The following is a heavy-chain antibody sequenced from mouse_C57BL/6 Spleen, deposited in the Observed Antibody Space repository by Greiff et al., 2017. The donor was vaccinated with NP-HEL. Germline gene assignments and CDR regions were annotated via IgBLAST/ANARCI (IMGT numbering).Heavy chain of an antibody. CDR1: GYTFTDYE. Sequence: VKLMESGAELVRPGASVTLSCKASGYTFTDYEMHWVKQTPVHGLEWIGAIDPETGGTAYNQKFKGKAILTADKSSSTAYMELRSLTSEDSAVYYCTRADGYYVGFAYWGQGTLVTVSA. J-gene: IGHJ3*01. V-gene: IGHV1-15*01. D-gene: IGHD2-3*01. CDR2: IDPETGGT. CDR3: TRADGYYVGFAY.